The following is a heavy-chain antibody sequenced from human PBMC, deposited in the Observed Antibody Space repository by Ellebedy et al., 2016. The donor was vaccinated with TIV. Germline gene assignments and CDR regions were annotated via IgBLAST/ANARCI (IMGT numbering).Heavy chain of an antibody. CDR3: ARPQQLVFDAFDI. D-gene: IGHD6-13*01. CDR1: GGSISSSNYY. J-gene: IGHJ3*02. Sequence: SETLSLTXAVSGGSISSSNYYWCWIRQPPGKGLEWIGTIFYSGTTYYNPSLKSRVTISIDMSKNQFSLRLTSVTAADTAVYYCARPQQLVFDAFDIWGQGTMVTVSS. V-gene: IGHV4-39*01. CDR2: IFYSGTT.